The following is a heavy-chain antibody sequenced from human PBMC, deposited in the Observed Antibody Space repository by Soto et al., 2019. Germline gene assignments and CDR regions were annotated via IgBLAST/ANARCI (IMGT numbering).Heavy chain of an antibody. CDR3: STIPPNRRGQPFGC. Sequence: EMQLVESGGGLVEPGRSLRLSCTGSGFTFDDYAISWFRQTPGRGLECIGFIRSERYGGTADYAASVQGRFTISREDSKSVAFMQMNSLKSDDTGVYFCSTIPPNRRGQPFGCWGQGTLVTVSS. D-gene: IGHD2-15*01. V-gene: IGHV3-49*03. J-gene: IGHJ4*02. CDR2: IRSERYGGTA. CDR1: GFTFDDYA.